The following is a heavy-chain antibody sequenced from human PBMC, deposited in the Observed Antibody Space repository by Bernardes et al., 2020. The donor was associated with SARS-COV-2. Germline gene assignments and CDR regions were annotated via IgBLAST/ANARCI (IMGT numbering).Heavy chain of an antibody. CDR1: GGSISSDY. Sequence: SETLSLTCTVSGGSISSDYWSWIRQPAGKGLEWIGRIYSTGTTNYNPSLKSRVTMSVDTSKNQFSLKVTSVTAADTAVYYCARDSGNIVTTTERFDCYIGGLRSWDYGMDVWGQGTTVTVSS. J-gene: IGHJ6*02. CDR3: ARDSGNIVTTTERFDCYIGGLRSWDYGMDV. CDR2: IYSTGTT. D-gene: IGHD5-12*01. V-gene: IGHV4-4*07.